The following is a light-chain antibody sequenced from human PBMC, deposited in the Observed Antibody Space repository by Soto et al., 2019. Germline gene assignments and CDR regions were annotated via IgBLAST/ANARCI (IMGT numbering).Light chain of an antibody. Sequence: DIHMTQSPSTLSASVGDRVTITCRASQSITRWLAWYPQKPGKAPKLLIYKASILESGLPSRYSGSGSGTDFTLTISSLQPDDFATYYCQHYNTYWTFGPGTKVEIK. CDR1: QSITRW. CDR3: QHYNTYWT. V-gene: IGKV1-5*03. J-gene: IGKJ1*01. CDR2: KAS.